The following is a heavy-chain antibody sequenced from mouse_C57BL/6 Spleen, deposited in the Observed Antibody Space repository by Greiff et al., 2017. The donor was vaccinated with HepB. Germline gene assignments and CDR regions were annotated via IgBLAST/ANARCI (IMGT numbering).Heavy chain of an antibody. V-gene: IGHV5-4*01. CDR2: ISDGGSYT. CDR1: GFTFSSYA. J-gene: IGHJ4*01. CDR3: ARDPMVTTRAMDY. Sequence: EVHLVESGGGLVKPGGSLKLSCAASGFTFSSYAMSWVRQTPEKRLEWVATISDGGSYTYYPDNVKGRFTISRDNAKNNLYLQMSHLKSEDTAMYYCARDPMVTTRAMDYWGQGTSVTVSS. D-gene: IGHD2-2*01.